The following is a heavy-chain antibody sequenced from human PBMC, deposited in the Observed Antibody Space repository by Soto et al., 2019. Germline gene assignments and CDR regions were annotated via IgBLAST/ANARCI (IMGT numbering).Heavy chain of an antibody. V-gene: IGHV4-39*07. CDR1: GGSIGSSSYF. Sequence: SETLSLTCTVSGGSIGSSSYFWGWIRQPPGKGLEWIGSIYYSGSTYYNPSLKSRVTMSVDTSKNQFSLKLSSVTAADTAVYYCAGKTYSSSWYDYWGQGTLVTVSS. D-gene: IGHD6-13*01. CDR2: IYYSGST. CDR3: AGKTYSSSWYDY. J-gene: IGHJ4*02.